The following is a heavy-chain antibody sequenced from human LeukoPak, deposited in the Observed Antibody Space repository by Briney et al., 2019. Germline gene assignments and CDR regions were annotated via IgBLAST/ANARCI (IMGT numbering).Heavy chain of an antibody. CDR3: ARDWEDYFDY. CDR2: ISSSSSYI. V-gene: IGHV3-21*01. CDR1: GFTFSSYS. Sequence: PGGSLRLSCAASGFTFSSYSMNWVRQAPGKGLEWVSSISSSSSYIYYADSVKGRFTISRDNAKNSPYLQMNSLRAEDTAVYYCARDWEDYFDYWGQGTLVTVSS. D-gene: IGHD1-26*01. J-gene: IGHJ4*02.